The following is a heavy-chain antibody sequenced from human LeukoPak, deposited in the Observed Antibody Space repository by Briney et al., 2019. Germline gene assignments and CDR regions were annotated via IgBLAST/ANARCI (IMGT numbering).Heavy chain of an antibody. J-gene: IGHJ4*02. D-gene: IGHD3-10*01. CDR3: AKRGPGSPESGKYYFDY. CDR1: GFTFSTYG. Sequence: GGSLRLSCAASGFTFSTYGMTWVRQAPGGGLEWVSAISGSAARTFYADSVKGRFTISRDNSKNTLSLQMNSLRAEDTAVYYCAKRGPGSPESGKYYFDYWGQGTLVTVSS. CDR2: ISGSAART. V-gene: IGHV3-23*01.